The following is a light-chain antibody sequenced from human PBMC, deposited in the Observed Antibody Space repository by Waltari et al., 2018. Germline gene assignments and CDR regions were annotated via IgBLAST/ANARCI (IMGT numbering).Light chain of an antibody. CDR3: QQANGFLT. CDR1: QGISNW. J-gene: IGKJ5*01. Sequence: DIQMTQSPSSVSASFGARITITCLASQGISNWLAWYQQKPGKAPKLLIYAASVLEIGVPSRFRGSGSGTDFTLTISSQQPEDFATYYCQQANGFLTFGQGTRLDI. V-gene: IGKV1-12*01. CDR2: AAS.